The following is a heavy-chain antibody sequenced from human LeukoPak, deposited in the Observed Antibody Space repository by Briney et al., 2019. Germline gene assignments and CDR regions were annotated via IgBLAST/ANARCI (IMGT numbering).Heavy chain of an antibody. CDR2: ISGSGGNT. V-gene: IGHV3-23*01. D-gene: IGHD3-22*01. CDR3: AKDYDRYGGNAFDI. CDR1: GFTFNSYA. J-gene: IGHJ3*02. Sequence: PGGSLRLSCAASGFTFNSYAMSWVRQAPGKGLEWVSTISGSGGNTYYAESVKGRFTISKDNSKNTLYLQMNSLRAEDTAVHYCAKDYDRYGGNAFDIWGQGTLVTVSS.